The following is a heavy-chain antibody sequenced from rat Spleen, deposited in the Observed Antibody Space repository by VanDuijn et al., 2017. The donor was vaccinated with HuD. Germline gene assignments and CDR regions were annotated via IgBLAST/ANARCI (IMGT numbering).Heavy chain of an antibody. CDR1: GFTFSRYW. CDR2: ISNDGVNT. Sequence: EVQLVETGGGLVQPGRSLKLSCEASGFTFSRYWMYWVRQAPGKGLEWVSSISNDGVNTYYPDSVKGRFTISRDNAESALYLQMDSLRSEDTATYYCAREADKPFHYFDHWGQGVMVTVSS. CDR3: AREADKPFHYFDH. V-gene: IGHV5-58*01. J-gene: IGHJ2*01. D-gene: IGHD1-6*01.